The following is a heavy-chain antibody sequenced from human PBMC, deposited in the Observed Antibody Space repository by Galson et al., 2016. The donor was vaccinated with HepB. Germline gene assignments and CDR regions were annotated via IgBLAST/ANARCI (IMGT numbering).Heavy chain of an antibody. V-gene: IGHV4-4*02. D-gene: IGHD2-2*01. CDR3: AKGSLGCSSRSCVFDF. CDR2: IYHSGST. J-gene: IGHJ4*02. Sequence: SETLSLTCAVSGGSINTNTWWSWLRQSPERGLEWIGEIYHSGSTHYNPSLNSRVTISVDNSKNQFSLILTSVTAADTAVYYCAKGSLGCSSRSCVFDFWGQGTLVTVSS. CDR1: GGSINTNTW.